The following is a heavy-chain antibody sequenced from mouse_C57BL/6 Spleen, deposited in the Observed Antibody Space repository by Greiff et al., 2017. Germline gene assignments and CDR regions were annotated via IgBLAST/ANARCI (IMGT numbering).Heavy chain of an antibody. CDR1: GFTFSDAW. CDR3: TKGYEYPWYFDV. D-gene: IGHD2-4*01. J-gene: IGHJ1*03. V-gene: IGHV6-6*01. CDR2: IRNKANNHAT. Sequence: EVKLMESGGGLVQPGGSMKLSCAASGFTFSDAWMDWVRQSPEKGLEWVAEIRNKANNHATYYAESVKGRFTIARDDSKSSVYLQMNSLRAEDTGIYYCTKGYEYPWYFDVWGTGTTVTVSS.